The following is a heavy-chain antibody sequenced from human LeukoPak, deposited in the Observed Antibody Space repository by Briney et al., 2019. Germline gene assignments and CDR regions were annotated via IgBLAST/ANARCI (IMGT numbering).Heavy chain of an antibody. D-gene: IGHD3-3*01. J-gene: IGHJ6*03. V-gene: IGHV3-11*01. CDR3: ARDSWLLNPNHYYYYMDV. CDR2: ISSSGSTI. Sequence: PGGSLRLSCAASGFTFSDYYMSWIRQAPGKGLEWVSYISSSGSTIYHADSVKGRFTISKDNAKNSLYLQMNSLRAEDTAVYYCARDSWLLNPNHYYYYMDVWGKGTTVTVSS. CDR1: GFTFSDYY.